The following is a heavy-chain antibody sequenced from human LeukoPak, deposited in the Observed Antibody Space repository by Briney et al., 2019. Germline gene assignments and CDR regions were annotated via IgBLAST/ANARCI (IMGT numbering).Heavy chain of an antibody. CDR2: ISYDGSNK. CDR1: GFTFSSYA. D-gene: IGHD4-11*01. V-gene: IGHV3-30*01. CDR3: ARDNLQYASFDY. Sequence: SGGSLRLSCAASGFTFSSYAMHWVRQAPGKGPEWVAVISYDGSNKYYADSVKGRFTISRDNSKNTLYLQMNSLRAEDTAVYYCARDNLQYASFDYWGQGTLVTVSS. J-gene: IGHJ4*02.